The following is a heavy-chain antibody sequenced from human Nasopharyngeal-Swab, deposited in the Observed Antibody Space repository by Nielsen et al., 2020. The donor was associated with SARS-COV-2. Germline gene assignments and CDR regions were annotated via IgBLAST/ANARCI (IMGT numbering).Heavy chain of an antibody. V-gene: IGHV1-58*01. Sequence: WVRQAPGQRLEWIGWIVVGSGNTNYAQKFQERVTITRDMSTSTAYMELSSLRSEDTAVYYCARDRWRSSSWYGNWFDPWGQGTLVTVSS. CDR3: ARDRWRSSSWYGNWFDP. J-gene: IGHJ5*02. CDR2: IVVGSGNT. D-gene: IGHD6-13*01.